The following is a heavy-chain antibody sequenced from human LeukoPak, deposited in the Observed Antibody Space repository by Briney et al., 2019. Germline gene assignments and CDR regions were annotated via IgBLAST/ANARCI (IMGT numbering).Heavy chain of an antibody. CDR1: GFTFSSYA. CDR2: ISYDGSNK. V-gene: IGHV3-30*01. CDR3: TTDLYCSGGSCNDY. Sequence: GGSLRLSCAASGFTFSSYAMHWVRQAPGKGLEWVEVISYDGSNKYYADSVKGRFTISRDNSKNTLYLQMNSLRAEDTAVYYCTTDLYCSGGSCNDYWGQGTLVTVSS. D-gene: IGHD2-15*01. J-gene: IGHJ4*02.